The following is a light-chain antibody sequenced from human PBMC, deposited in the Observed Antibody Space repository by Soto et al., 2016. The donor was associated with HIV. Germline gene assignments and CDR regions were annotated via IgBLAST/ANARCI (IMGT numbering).Light chain of an antibody. Sequence: SYDLTQAPSVSVSPGQTASITCSGDKLGDKYVCWYQQKPGQSPVLVIYQDNKRPSGIPERFSGSNFGNTATLTISGTQAIDEAEYYCQAWDSTIGGVFGTGTKVTVL. CDR3: QAWDSTIGGV. CDR2: QDN. V-gene: IGLV3-1*01. CDR1: KLGDKY. J-gene: IGLJ1*01.